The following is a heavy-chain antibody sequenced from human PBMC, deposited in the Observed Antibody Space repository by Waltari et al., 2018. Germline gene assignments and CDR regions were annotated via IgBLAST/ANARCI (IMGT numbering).Heavy chain of an antibody. CDR1: GDTFTDNY. Sequence: GQLVQSGAEVKKPGTPVKISCKVSGDTFTDNYIHWIQQAPGKGLQWMGLLEPEDGQAVYAEKVQGRGTMTADTSIHTAYMELTSLTSEDTAFYYCAAALGGGISASRPFHFWGQGTMITVSS. CDR3: AAALGGGISASRPFHF. D-gene: IGHD3-10*01. CDR2: LEPEDGQA. J-gene: IGHJ3*01. V-gene: IGHV1-69-2*01.